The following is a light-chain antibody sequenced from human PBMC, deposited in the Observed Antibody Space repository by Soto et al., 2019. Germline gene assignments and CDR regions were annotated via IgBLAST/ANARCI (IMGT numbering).Light chain of an antibody. Sequence: IVLTQSPGTVSLSPGDRATLSCRSSQSVSSRHLAWYQQKPGQAPRLLIYGASSRATGIPGRFSGSGSGTDFTLTISRLEPEDFAVYYCQQYGSSPRTFGQGTKVDI. CDR3: QQYGSSPRT. CDR2: GAS. J-gene: IGKJ1*01. CDR1: QSVSSRH. V-gene: IGKV3-20*01.